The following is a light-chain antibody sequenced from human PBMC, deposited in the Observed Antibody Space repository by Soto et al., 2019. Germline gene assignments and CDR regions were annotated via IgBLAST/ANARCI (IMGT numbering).Light chain of an antibody. Sequence: DIQMTQSPSTLSASIGDRVAITCRASQSISTYLAWYQQKPGKAPKLLIYDASSLESGVPSRFSGSGSGTEFTLTISSLQPDDFATYYCQQYNSYWTFGQGTKWIS. CDR1: QSISTY. J-gene: IGKJ1*01. CDR2: DAS. CDR3: QQYNSYWT. V-gene: IGKV1-5*01.